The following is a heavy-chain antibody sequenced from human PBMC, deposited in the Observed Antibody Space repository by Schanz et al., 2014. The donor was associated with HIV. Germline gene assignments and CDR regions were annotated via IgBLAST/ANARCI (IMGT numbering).Heavy chain of an antibody. CDR1: GFTFSSYD. Sequence: VQLVESGGGVVQPGRSRRLACAASGFTFSSYDMHWIRQAPGRGLEWVAVISYDGSNKYYADSVKGRFTISRDNSKNTLYLQMNSLRVEDTAVYYCARDWLGERDYYYGMDVWGQGTTVTVSS. D-gene: IGHD2-21*01. CDR2: ISYDGSNK. J-gene: IGHJ6*02. CDR3: ARDWLGERDYYYGMDV. V-gene: IGHV3-30-3*01.